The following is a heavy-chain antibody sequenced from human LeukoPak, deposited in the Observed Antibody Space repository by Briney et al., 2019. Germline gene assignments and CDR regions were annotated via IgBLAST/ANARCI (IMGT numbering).Heavy chain of an antibody. CDR2: INPNSGGT. CDR1: GYTFTGYY. Sequence: SVKVSCKASGYTFTGYYMHCVRQAPGQGLEWMGWINPNSGGTNYAQKFQGRVTMTRDTSISTAYMELSRLRSDDTAVYYCARNSITVAGTGHDYWGQGTLVTVSS. D-gene: IGHD6-19*01. J-gene: IGHJ4*02. V-gene: IGHV1-2*02. CDR3: ARNSITVAGTGHDY.